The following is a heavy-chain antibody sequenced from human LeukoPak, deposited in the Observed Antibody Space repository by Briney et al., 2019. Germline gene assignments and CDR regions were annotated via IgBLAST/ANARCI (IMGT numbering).Heavy chain of an antibody. V-gene: IGHV4-34*01. D-gene: IGHD4-17*01. CDR2: INHSGST. Sequence: PSETVSLTCAVYGGSFTGYYWTWIRQPPGKGLEWIGEINHSGSTKYNPSLKSRVIISMDLSKNQFSLKLTSVTAADTAVYYCARGMRVTTVSTSDYYRMDVWGQGTTVTVSS. CDR3: ARGMRVTTVSTSDYYRMDV. CDR1: GGSFTGYY. J-gene: IGHJ6*02.